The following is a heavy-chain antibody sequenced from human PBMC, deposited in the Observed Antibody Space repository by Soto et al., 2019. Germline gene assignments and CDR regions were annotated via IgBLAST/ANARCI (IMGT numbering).Heavy chain of an antibody. V-gene: IGHV6-1*01. CDR3: ARDQGIAVAGTIGDAFDI. D-gene: IGHD6-19*01. CDR2: TYYRSKWYN. J-gene: IGHJ3*02. CDR1: GDSVSSNSAA. Sequence: SQTLSLTCAISGDSVSSNSAAWNWIRQSPSRGLEWLGRTYYRSKWYNDYAVSVKSRITINPDTSKNQFSLQLNSVTPEDTAVYYCARDQGIAVAGTIGDAFDIWGQGTMVTVSS.